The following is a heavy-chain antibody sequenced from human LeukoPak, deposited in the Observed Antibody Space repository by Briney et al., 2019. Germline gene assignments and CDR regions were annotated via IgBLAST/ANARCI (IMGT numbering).Heavy chain of an antibody. Sequence: ASVKVSCKASGYTFTGYYMHWVRQAPGQGLEWMGWINPDSGGTNYAQKFQDRVTMTRDTSISTAYMQLSRLSSDDTAVYYCARVDDRGHYYDSSGPRKLFDYWGQGTLVTVSS. J-gene: IGHJ4*02. D-gene: IGHD3-22*01. CDR3: ARVDDRGHYYDSSGPRKLFDY. CDR1: GYTFTGYY. V-gene: IGHV1-2*02. CDR2: INPDSGGT.